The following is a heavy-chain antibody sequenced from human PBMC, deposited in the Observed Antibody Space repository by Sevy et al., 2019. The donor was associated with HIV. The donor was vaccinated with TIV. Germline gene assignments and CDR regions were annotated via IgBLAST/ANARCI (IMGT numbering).Heavy chain of an antibody. Sequence: GGSLRLSCAASGFAFRGSAIHWVRQASGKGLEWIGRIRSTGNSFATDYVPSVKGRFTISTDDSKKTAYLQMSSLKIDDTAVYYCAGQVGDTVTAIFDHWGQGTLVTVSS. V-gene: IGHV3-73*01. CDR1: GFAFRGSA. D-gene: IGHD1-26*01. J-gene: IGHJ4*02. CDR3: AGQVGDTVTAIFDH. CDR2: IRSTGNSFAT.